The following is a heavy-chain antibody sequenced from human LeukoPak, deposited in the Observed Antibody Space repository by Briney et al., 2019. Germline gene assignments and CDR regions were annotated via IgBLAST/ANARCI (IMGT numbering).Heavy chain of an antibody. V-gene: IGHV3-23*01. CDR2: ISGSGGST. D-gene: IGHD6-13*01. CDR1: GFTFSSYA. CDR3: AKDRGIAAAGIDY. J-gene: IGHJ4*02. Sequence: PGGSLRLSCAASGFTFSSYAMSWVRQAPGEGLEWVSAISGSGGSTYYADSVRGRFTISRDNSKNTLYLQMNSLRAEDTAVYYCAKDRGIAAAGIDYWGQGTLVTVSS.